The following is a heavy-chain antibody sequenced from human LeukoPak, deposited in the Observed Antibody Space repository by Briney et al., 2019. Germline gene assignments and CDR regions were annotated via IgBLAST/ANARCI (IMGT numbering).Heavy chain of an antibody. CDR2: ISYDGSNK. J-gene: IGHJ4*02. Sequence: PGGSLRLSCAASGITFSSYGMHWVRQAPGKGLEWVAVISYDGSNKYYADSVKGRFTISRDNSKNTLYLQMNSLRAEDTAVYYCARDSGIKSLDYWGQGTLVTVSS. D-gene: IGHD1-26*01. CDR1: GITFSSYG. V-gene: IGHV3-30*03. CDR3: ARDSGIKSLDY.